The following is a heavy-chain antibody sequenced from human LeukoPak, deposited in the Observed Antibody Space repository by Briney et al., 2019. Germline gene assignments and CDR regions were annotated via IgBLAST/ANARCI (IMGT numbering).Heavy chain of an antibody. V-gene: IGHV1-18*01. J-gene: IGHJ4*02. Sequence: ASVKVSCKVSGYTLTELSMHWVRQAPGQGLEWMGWISAYNGNTNYAQKLQGRVTMTTDTSTSTAYMELRSLRSDDTAVYYCARDGSGSGRPYYGYWGQGTLVTVSS. CDR2: ISAYNGNT. CDR1: GYTLTELS. CDR3: ARDGSGSGRPYYGY. D-gene: IGHD3-10*01.